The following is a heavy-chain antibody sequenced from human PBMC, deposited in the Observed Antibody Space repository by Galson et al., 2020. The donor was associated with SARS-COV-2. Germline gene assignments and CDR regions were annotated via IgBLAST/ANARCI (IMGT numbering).Heavy chain of an antibody. CDR1: GCTFSSYA. D-gene: IGHD3-10*01. CDR2: IIPIFGTA. Sequence: SVKVSCKASGCTFSSYAISWVRQAPGQGLEWMGGIIPIFGTANYAQKFQGRVTATADESTSTAYMDLSRLISEDTAVYYCAGGSSAYTNCGEGTGFSFDIWGQGTMVTVPS. J-gene: IGHJ3*02. V-gene: IGHV1-69*13. CDR3: AGGSSAYTNCGEGTGFSFDI.